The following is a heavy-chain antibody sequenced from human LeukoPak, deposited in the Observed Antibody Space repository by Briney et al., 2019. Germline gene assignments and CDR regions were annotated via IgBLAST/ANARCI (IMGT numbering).Heavy chain of an antibody. D-gene: IGHD2-15*01. CDR1: GGSLSGYY. V-gene: IGHV4-34*01. CDR2: INASGST. J-gene: IGHJ6*04. CDR3: ARYTPRSCSGGSCYGYYYYGLDV. Sequence: SETLSLTCAVYGGSLSGYYWSWIRQPPGKGLEWIGGINASGSTNYNPSLKSRVTISVDTSKNQFSLKNQFSVKLTSVTAADTAIYYCARYTPRSCSGGSCYGYYYYGLDVWGKGTTVTVSS.